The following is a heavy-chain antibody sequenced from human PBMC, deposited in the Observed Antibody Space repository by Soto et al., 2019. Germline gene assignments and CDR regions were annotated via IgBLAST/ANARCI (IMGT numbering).Heavy chain of an antibody. CDR3: ARRISTANDAFDV. D-gene: IGHD2-21*02. CDR1: EYSFTNYW. J-gene: IGHJ3*01. CDR2: IYLGDSDV. V-gene: IGHV5-51*01. Sequence: PGESLKISCKDFEYSFTNYWIGWVRQMPGKGLEWMGIIYLGDSDVRYGPSFQGQVTISADKSISTAYLQWSSLKASDTAMYYCARRISTANDAFDVCGQGTMVTVSS.